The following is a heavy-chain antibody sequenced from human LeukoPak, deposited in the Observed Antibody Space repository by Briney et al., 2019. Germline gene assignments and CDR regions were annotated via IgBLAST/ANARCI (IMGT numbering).Heavy chain of an antibody. J-gene: IGHJ5*02. V-gene: IGHV4-39*07. CDR2: IYYSGST. CDR3: ARESEYYYGSGSYYWFDP. D-gene: IGHD3-10*01. Sequence: SETLSLTCTVSGGSISSSSYYWGWIRQPPGKGLEWIGSIYYSGSTYYNPSLKSRVTISVDTSKNKFSLTLSSVTAADTAVYYCARESEYYYGSGSYYWFDPWGQGTLVTVPS. CDR1: GGSISSSSYY.